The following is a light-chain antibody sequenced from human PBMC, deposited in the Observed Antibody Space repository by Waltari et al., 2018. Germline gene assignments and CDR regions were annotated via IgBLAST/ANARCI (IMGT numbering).Light chain of an antibody. CDR3: SSYTSSNTLV. J-gene: IGLJ3*02. Sequence: QSALTQPASVSGSPGQSITISCTGTSRDVGGYNYVSWYQQHPGKAPKLMIYDVSNRPSGVSIRFSGSKSGNTASLTISGLQAEDEADYYCSSYTSSNTLVFGGGTKLTVL. V-gene: IGLV2-14*03. CDR2: DVS. CDR1: SRDVGGYNY.